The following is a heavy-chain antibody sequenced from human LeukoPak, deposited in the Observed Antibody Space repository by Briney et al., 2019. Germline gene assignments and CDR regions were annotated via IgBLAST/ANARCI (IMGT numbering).Heavy chain of an antibody. CDR1: GFPLSSHW. Sequence: GSLRLSWSTPGFPLSSHWVHWVRPAPGEGVVWVSRLNEDGRITNYADSVKGRFTISRDNAKNTVYLQMNSLRVEDTGVYYCARSFSGYRDYWGQGTQVSVSS. J-gene: IGHJ4*02. CDR3: ARSFSGYRDY. CDR2: LNEDGRIT. D-gene: IGHD3-22*01. V-gene: IGHV3-74*01.